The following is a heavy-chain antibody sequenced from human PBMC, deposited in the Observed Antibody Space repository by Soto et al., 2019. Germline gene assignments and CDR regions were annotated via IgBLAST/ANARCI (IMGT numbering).Heavy chain of an antibody. CDR1: GFTFSSYG. J-gene: IGHJ4*02. CDR3: AKNYNWNDGGGNFDY. CDR2: ISYDGSNK. V-gene: IGHV3-30*18. D-gene: IGHD1-20*01. Sequence: PGGSLRLSCAASGFTFSSYGMHWVRQAPGKGLEWVAVISYDGSNKYYADSVKGRFTISRDNSKNTLYLQMNSLRAEDTAVYYCAKNYNWNDGGGNFDYWGQGTLVTSPQ.